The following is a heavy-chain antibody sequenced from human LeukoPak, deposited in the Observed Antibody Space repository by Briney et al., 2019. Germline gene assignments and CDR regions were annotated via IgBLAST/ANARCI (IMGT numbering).Heavy chain of an antibody. D-gene: IGHD3-22*01. V-gene: IGHV1-2*02. CDR1: GYTFTGYY. CDR3: ASTYYDSSGYYYELDY. J-gene: IGHJ4*02. Sequence: ASVKVSCKASGYTFTGYYMHWVRQAPGQGLEWMGWINPNSGGINYAQKFQGRVTMTRDTSISTAYMELSRLRSDDTAVYYCASTYYDSSGYYYELDYWGQGTLVTVSS. CDR2: INPNSGGI.